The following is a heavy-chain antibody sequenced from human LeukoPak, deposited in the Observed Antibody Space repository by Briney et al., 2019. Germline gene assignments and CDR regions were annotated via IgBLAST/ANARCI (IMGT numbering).Heavy chain of an antibody. CDR3: ARERAVQGYCSGGSCYINDY. D-gene: IGHD2-15*01. J-gene: IGHJ4*02. Sequence: ASVKVSCKASGYTFTGYYVHWVRQAPGQGLEWMGRINANSGATNYAQNFQGRVTMTRDTSISTAYMELRRLRSDDTAVYYCARERAVQGYCSGGSCYINDYWGQGTLVTVSS. V-gene: IGHV1-2*06. CDR1: GYTFTGYY. CDR2: INANSGAT.